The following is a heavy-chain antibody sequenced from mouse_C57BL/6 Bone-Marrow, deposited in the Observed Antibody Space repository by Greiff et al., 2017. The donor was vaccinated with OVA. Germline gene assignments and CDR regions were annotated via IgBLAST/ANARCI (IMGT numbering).Heavy chain of an antibody. CDR1: GYTFTSYW. CDR2: IDPSDSYT. D-gene: IGHD2-3*01. CDR3: ASDGYFAWFAY. Sequence: QVQLQQPGAELARPGTSVKLSCKASGYTFTSYWMHWVKQRPGQGLEWIGVIDPSDSYTNYNQKFKGKATLTVDTSSSTAYMQLSSLTSEDSAVYYCASDGYFAWFAYWGQGTLVTVSA. V-gene: IGHV1-59*01. J-gene: IGHJ3*01.